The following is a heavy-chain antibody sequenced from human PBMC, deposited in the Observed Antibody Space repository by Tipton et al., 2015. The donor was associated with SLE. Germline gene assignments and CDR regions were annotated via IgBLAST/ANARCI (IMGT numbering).Heavy chain of an antibody. CDR2: INHSGST. D-gene: IGHD6-6*01. CDR1: GGSFSGYY. V-gene: IGHV4-34*09. J-gene: IGHJ4*02. CDR3: ATASSSQAYYFDY. Sequence: TLSLTCAVYGGSFSGYYWSWIRQPPGKGLEWIGEINHSGSTNYNPSLKSRVTISVDTSKNQFSLKLSSVTAADTAVYYCATASSSQAYYFDYWGQGTLVTVSS.